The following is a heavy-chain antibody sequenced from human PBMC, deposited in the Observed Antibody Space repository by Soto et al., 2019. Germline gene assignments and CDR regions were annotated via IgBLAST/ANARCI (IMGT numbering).Heavy chain of an antibody. J-gene: IGHJ4*02. CDR2: ISYDGSNK. V-gene: IGHV3-30*18. CDR1: GFTFSSYG. D-gene: IGHD3-22*01. CDR3: AKQGSDDSSGYYYFDY. Sequence: GGSLRLSCAASGFTFSSYGMHWVRQAPGKGLEWVAVISYDGSNKYYADSVKGRFTISRDNSKNTLYLQMNSLRAEDTAVYYCAKQGSDDSSGYYYFDYWGQGTLVTVSS.